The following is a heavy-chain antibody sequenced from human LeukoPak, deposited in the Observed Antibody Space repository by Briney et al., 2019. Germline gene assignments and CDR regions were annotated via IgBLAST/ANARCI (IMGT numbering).Heavy chain of an antibody. CDR2: IIPILGIA. CDR1: GYTFTSYG. J-gene: IGHJ6*02. V-gene: IGHV1-69*04. CDR3: ARVVVRGDLTGTYYYYGMDV. D-gene: IGHD3-10*01. Sequence: GASVKVSCKASGYTFTSYGISWVRQAPGQGLEWMGRIIPILGIANYAQKFQGRVTITADKSTSTAYMELSSLRSEDTAVYYCARVVVRGDLTGTYYYYGMDVWGQGTTVTVSS.